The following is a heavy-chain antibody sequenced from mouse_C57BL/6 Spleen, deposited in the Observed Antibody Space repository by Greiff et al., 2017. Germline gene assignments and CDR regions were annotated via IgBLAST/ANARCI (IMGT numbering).Heavy chain of an antibody. D-gene: IGHD1-1*01. CDR2: IWNGGGT. V-gene: IGHV2-9-1*01. J-gene: IGHJ3*01. CDR1: GFSLTSYA. CDR3: ANYGSSYGEFAY. Sequence: QVQLKQSGPGLVAPSQSLSITCTVSGFSLTSYAISWVRQPPGKGLEWLGVIWNGGGTNYNSALKSRLSISKDNSKSQVFLKMNSLQTDDTARYYCANYGSSYGEFAYWGQGTLVTVSA.